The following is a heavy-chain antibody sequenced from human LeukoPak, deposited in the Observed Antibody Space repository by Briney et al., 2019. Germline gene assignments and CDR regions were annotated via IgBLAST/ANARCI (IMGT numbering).Heavy chain of an antibody. CDR2: LYTSGST. CDR1: GGSISSYY. J-gene: IGHJ4*02. V-gene: IGHV4-4*07. CDR3: ARGGSSGYYYG. D-gene: IGHD3-22*01. Sequence: SETLSLTCTVSGGSISSYYWSWIRQPAGKGLEWIGRLYTSGSTTYNPSLKSRVTMSVDTSKNQSSLKLTSMTAADTAVYYCARGGSSGYYYGWGQGTLVTVSS.